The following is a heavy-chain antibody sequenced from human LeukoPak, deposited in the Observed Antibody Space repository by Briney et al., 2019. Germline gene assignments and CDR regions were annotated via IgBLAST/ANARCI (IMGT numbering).Heavy chain of an antibody. CDR1: GFTFSSYA. CDR2: ISDSGGST. CDR3: ARQSGWRSYFDH. J-gene: IGHJ4*02. Sequence: PGGSLRPSCAAAGFTFSSYAMSWVRQAPGKGLEWVSTISDSGGSTYYADSVKGRFTISRDNSKNTVYLQMNSLRAEDAAVYYCARQSGWRSYFDHWGQGTLVTVSS. V-gene: IGHV3-23*01. D-gene: IGHD6-19*01.